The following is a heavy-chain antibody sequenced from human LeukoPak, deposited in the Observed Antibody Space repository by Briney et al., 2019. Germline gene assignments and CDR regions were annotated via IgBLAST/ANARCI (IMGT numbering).Heavy chain of an antibody. CDR1: GFTFTTYA. V-gene: IGHV3-23*01. CDR2: ISDSGKST. CDR3: ATLESSGWYFDY. Sequence: GGSLRLSCAASGFTFTTYAKRWVRQAPGKGLEWVSGISDSGKSTYYADSVKGRFTISRDNSKNTLYMQINSLRVEDTAVYYCATLESSGWYFDYWGQGTLVTVSS. J-gene: IGHJ4*02. D-gene: IGHD6-19*01.